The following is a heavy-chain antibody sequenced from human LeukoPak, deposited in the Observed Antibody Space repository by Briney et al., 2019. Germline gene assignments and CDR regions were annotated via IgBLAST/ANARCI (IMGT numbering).Heavy chain of an antibody. CDR3: ARNIRSGYSYGYVDWFDP. CDR2: IYYSGST. Sequence: SETLSLTCTVSGGSISSSSYYWGWIRQPPGKGLEWIGSIYYSGSTYYNPSLKSRVTISVDTSKNQFSLKLSSVTAADTAVYYCARNIRSGYSYGYVDWFDPWGQGTLVTVSS. V-gene: IGHV4-39*01. D-gene: IGHD5-18*01. CDR1: GGSISSSSYY. J-gene: IGHJ5*02.